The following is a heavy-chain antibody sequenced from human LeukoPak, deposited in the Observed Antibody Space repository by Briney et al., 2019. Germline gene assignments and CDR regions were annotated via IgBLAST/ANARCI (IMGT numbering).Heavy chain of an antibody. V-gene: IGHV4-59*01. D-gene: IGHD3-9*01. CDR1: GGXISSSY. CDR2: IYYSGST. J-gene: IGHJ5*02. Sequence: PSETLSLTCTVSGGXISSSYCSWIRQPPGKGLEWIGYIYYSGSTSYNPSLKGRVTISIDTSKNQVSLKLSSVTAADTAVYYCARTDYDILTGYLKWFDPWGQGTLVTVSS. CDR3: ARTDYDILTGYLKWFDP.